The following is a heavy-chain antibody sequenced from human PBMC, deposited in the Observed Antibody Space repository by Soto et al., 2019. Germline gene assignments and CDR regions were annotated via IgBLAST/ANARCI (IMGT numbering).Heavy chain of an antibody. J-gene: IGHJ4*02. CDR2: IYHSGST. D-gene: IGHD6-19*01. V-gene: IGHV4-4*02. CDR1: GGSISSSNW. CDR3: ASIWDSSGWYFDY. Sequence: QVQLQESGPGLVKPSGTLSLTCAVSGGSISSSNWWSWVRQPPGKGLEWIGEIYHSGSTNYNPSLKSRAPISVDKSKNQFSLKLSSVTAADTAVYYCASIWDSSGWYFDYWGQGTLVTVSS.